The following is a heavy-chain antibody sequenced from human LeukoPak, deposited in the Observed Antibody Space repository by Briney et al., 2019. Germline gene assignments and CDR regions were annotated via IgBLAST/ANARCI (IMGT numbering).Heavy chain of an antibody. V-gene: IGHV4-59*01. Sequence: SETLSLNCTVSGGSISSFYWSWLRQPPGKGLEWIGHIYYSGSTNYNPSLKSRVTISVDTPKNQFSLKLSSVTAADTAVYYCASGPRYISGVFDYWGQGTLVTVSS. CDR3: ASGPRYISGVFDY. D-gene: IGHD1-14*01. CDR2: IYYSGST. J-gene: IGHJ4*02. CDR1: GGSISSFY.